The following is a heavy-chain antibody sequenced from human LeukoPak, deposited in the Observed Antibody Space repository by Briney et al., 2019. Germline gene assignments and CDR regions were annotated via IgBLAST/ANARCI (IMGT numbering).Heavy chain of an antibody. Sequence: PSETLSLTCTVSGGSISSGGYYWSWIRQHPGKGLEWIGYIYYSGSTYYNPSLKSRVTISVDTSKNQFSLKLSSVTAADTAVYYCARDDRDPYDFWSGYQSGGFEPWGQGTLVTVSS. CDR3: ARDDRDPYDFWSGYQSGGFEP. CDR2: IYYSGST. CDR1: GGSISSGGYY. D-gene: IGHD3-3*01. V-gene: IGHV4-31*03. J-gene: IGHJ5*02.